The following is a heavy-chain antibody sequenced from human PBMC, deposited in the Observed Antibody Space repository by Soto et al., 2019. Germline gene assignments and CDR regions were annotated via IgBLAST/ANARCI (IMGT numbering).Heavy chain of an antibody. CDR1: GGSIVPYY. D-gene: IGHD3-9*01. CDR3: ARHPGYYDILTGYTTYYFDY. CDR2: IYYRGNT. Sequence: LSQTLSLTCTGSGGSIVPYYWSWIRQPPGKGLEWIGYIYYRGNTDYNPALKSQVTISLDTPKNQFSLKLSSVTAADTAVYYCARHPGYYDILTGYTTYYFDYWGQGILVTVS. J-gene: IGHJ4*02. V-gene: IGHV4-59*08.